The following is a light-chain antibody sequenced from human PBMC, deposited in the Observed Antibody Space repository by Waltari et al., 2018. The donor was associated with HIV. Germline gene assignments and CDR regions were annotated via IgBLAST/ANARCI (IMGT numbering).Light chain of an antibody. CDR2: DAA. V-gene: IGKV3-15*01. CDR3: QQYNIRPRGNT. Sequence: DIVMTHSPAILSVSPGERVTLSCRASQSVGSKLAWYQQKLGQPPRLLIYDAASRAAEIPVRFSGSGSGTEFTLTIDSLQSEDFATYYCQQYNIRPRGNTFGQGTKLQIK. J-gene: IGKJ2*01. CDR1: QSVGSK.